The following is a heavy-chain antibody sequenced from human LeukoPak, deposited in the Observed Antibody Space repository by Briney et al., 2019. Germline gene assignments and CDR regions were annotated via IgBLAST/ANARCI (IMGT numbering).Heavy chain of an antibody. V-gene: IGHV6-1*01. CDR1: GDSVSSNSAA. Sequence: SQTLSLTCAISGDSVSSNSAAWNWIRQSPSRGLEWLGRTYYRSKWYNDYAVSVKSRITINPDTSKNQLSLQLNSVTPEDTAVYYCAREFGEGYSGYGHFDYWGQGTLVTVSS. CDR3: AREFGEGYSGYGHFDY. J-gene: IGHJ4*02. CDR2: TYYRSKWYN. D-gene: IGHD5-12*01.